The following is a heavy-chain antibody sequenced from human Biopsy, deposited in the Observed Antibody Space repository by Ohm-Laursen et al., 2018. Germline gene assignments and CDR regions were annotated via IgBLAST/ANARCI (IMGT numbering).Heavy chain of an antibody. CDR2: MIPNSGKT. V-gene: IGHV1-8*01. CDR3: ARGSPRRVSIFEASIYWFDT. D-gene: IGHD6-6*01. CDR1: GYSFTTYD. Sequence: AAPVKVSCKASGYSFTTYDVNWVRQARGQGLEWMGWMIPNSGKTGYAQRFQGRVTLTMNTSIGTAYMELSGLRSEDTAVYYCARGSPRRVSIFEASIYWFDTWGQGTLVTVSS. J-gene: IGHJ5*02.